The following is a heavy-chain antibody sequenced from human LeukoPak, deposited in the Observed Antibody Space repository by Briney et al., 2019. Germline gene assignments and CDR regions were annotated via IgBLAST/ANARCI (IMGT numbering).Heavy chain of an antibody. CDR1: GGAISSYY. D-gene: IGHD3-22*01. CDR3: ARDGLYDSSGYYMDS. Sequence: SETLSLTCTVSGGAISSYYWSWIRQSPGKGLEWIGYAYYSGGTKYNPSLMSRVTISVDRAQNQFSPSLRYVTAEDTALYYCARDGLYDSSGYYMDSWGQGTLLIVP. CDR2: AYYSGGT. V-gene: IGHV4-59*01. J-gene: IGHJ1*01.